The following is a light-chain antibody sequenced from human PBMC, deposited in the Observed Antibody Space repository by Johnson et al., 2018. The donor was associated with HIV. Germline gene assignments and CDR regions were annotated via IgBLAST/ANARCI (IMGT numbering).Light chain of an antibody. CDR2: END. J-gene: IGLJ1*01. Sequence: QSVLTQPPSVSAAPGQKVTISCSGSTSNIGNNYVSWYQQLPGTAPRLLIYENDKRPSGIPDRFSGSKSGTSATLGITGLQTGDEADYYCVTWDNSLSAVFGTGTKVTV. V-gene: IGLV1-51*02. CDR1: TSNIGNNY. CDR3: VTWDNSLSAV.